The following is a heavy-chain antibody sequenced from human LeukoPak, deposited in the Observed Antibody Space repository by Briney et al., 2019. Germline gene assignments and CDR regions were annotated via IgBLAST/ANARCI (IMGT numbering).Heavy chain of an antibody. D-gene: IGHD6-13*01. CDR2: ISTNTGNP. J-gene: IGHJ4*02. CDR3: ARGYECSSCYDLDY. V-gene: IGHV7-4-1*02. Sequence: ASVKVSCKASGYTFTSYAMNWVRQAPGQGLEWMGWISTNTGNPTYAQGFTGRFVFSLDTSVSTAYLQISSLKAEDTAVYYCARGYECSSCYDLDYWGQGTLVTVSS. CDR1: GYTFTSYA.